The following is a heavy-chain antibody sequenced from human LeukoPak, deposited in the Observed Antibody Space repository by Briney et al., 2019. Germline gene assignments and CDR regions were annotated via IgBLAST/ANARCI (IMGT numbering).Heavy chain of an antibody. J-gene: IGHJ4*02. CDR3: AGCAGNSCYFDY. CDR1: GFSFISYW. D-gene: IGHD1-1*01. CDR2: IKQGGSAK. Sequence: GGSLRLSCAASGFSFISYWMSWVRQAPGKELEWVADIKQGGSAKNYVDSVKGRFTISRDNAKNSLYLQLNSLRAEDTAVYYCAGCAGNSCYFDYWGQGTLVIVSS. V-gene: IGHV3-7*01.